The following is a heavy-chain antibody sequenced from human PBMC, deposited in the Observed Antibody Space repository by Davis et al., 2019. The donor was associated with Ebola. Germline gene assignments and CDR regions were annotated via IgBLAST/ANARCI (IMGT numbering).Heavy chain of an antibody. CDR3: TKDGRIVGAITYYYYMDV. CDR1: GFTFSNAW. CDR2: ISGSGGST. V-gene: IGHV3-23*01. D-gene: IGHD1-26*01. J-gene: IGHJ6*03. Sequence: GESLKISCAASGFTFSNAWMSWVRQAPGKGLEWVSAISGSGGSTYYADSVKGRFTISRDNSKNTLYLQMNSLRAEDTAVYYCTKDGRIVGAITYYYYMDVWGKGTTVTVSS.